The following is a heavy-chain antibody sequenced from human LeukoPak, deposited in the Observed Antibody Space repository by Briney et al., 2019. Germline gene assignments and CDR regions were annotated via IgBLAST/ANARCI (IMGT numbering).Heavy chain of an antibody. J-gene: IGHJ3*02. CDR3: ARDRSSGTFDSFGI. CDR1: GYTFTSYY. Sequence: ASVKVSCKASGYTFTSYYIHWVRQAPGQGLEWMGIINTSAGSTSYAQRFQGRVTITADASTSTVHMELSSLTAEDTAMYYCARDRSSGTFDSFGIWGQGTMVTVSS. D-gene: IGHD1-26*01. V-gene: IGHV1-46*01. CDR2: INTSAGST.